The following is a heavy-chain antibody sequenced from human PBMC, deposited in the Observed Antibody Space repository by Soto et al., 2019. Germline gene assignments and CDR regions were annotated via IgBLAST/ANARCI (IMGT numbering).Heavy chain of an antibody. J-gene: IGHJ4*02. CDR2: IGSTTNYI. CDR1: GFTFTRYS. V-gene: IGHV3-21*06. Sequence: GSLRISCAASGFTFTRYSMNWVRQAPGKGLEWVSSIGSTTNYIYYGDSMKGRFTISRDNAKNSLYLEMNSLRAEDTAVYYCARESEDLTSNFDYWGQGTLVTVSS. CDR3: ARESEDLTSNFDY.